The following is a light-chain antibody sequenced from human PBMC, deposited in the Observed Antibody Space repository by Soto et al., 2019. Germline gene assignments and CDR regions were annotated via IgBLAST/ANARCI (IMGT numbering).Light chain of an antibody. CDR2: RSN. CDR1: SSNIGGNY. J-gene: IGLJ1*01. CDR3: VAWDDSLSGQV. Sequence: QSVLTQPPSASGTPGQRVTISCSGSSSNIGGNYVYWYQQLPGTAPKLLMYRSNQRPTGVPDRFSGSKSGTSASLAISGLRSEDEANYYCVAWDDSLSGQVFGTGTKVTVL. V-gene: IGLV1-47*01.